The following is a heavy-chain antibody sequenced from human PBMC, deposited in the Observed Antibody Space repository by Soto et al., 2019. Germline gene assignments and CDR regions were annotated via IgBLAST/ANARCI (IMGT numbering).Heavy chain of an antibody. CDR3: ARTNRDYDSSGSLSDC. Sequence: ASVKVSCKASGYTFTSYGISWVRQAPGQGLEWMGWISAYNGNTNYAQKLQGRVTMTTDTSTSTAYMELRSLRSDDTAVYYCARTNRDYDSSGSLSDCWGQGTLGTVSS. J-gene: IGHJ4*02. D-gene: IGHD3-22*01. CDR1: GYTFTSYG. V-gene: IGHV1-18*01. CDR2: ISAYNGNT.